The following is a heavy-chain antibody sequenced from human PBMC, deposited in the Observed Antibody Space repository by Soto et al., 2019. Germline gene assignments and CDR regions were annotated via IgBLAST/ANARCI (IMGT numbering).Heavy chain of an antibody. Sequence: ETLSLTCTVSGGSISSSSYYRGWIRQPPGKGLEWVSVIYSGGSSYYAVSVQGRFTISRDNSKNTVYLQMNSLRGEDTAMYYCARLGPYGSESYSFRYNRFDPWGQGTQVTVSS. D-gene: IGHD3-10*01. J-gene: IGHJ5*02. CDR1: GGSISSSSYY. CDR3: ARLGPYGSESYSFRYNRFDP. V-gene: IGHV3-53*01. CDR2: IYSGGSS.